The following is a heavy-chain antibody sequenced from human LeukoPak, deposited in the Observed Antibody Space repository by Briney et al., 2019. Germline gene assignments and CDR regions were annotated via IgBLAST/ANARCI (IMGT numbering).Heavy chain of an antibody. V-gene: IGHV3-21*01. CDR1: GFMFRSYS. Sequence: PGGSLRLSCAASGFMFRSYSMNWVRQAPGKGLEGVSSISSSSSYIFYADSVKGRLTISRDNAKKSLSLQMNSLRAEDTAVYYCARDRGEDYYGSGNYLRAFDIWGQGTMVTVSS. CDR2: ISSSSSYI. D-gene: IGHD3-10*01. J-gene: IGHJ3*02. CDR3: ARDRGEDYYGSGNYLRAFDI.